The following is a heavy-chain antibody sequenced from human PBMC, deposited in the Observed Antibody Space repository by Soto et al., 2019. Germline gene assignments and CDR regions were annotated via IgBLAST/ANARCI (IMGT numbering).Heavy chain of an antibody. D-gene: IGHD3-22*01. Sequence: QVQLVQSGAEVGKPGASVKLSCKASGYSFITSYIHWVRQAPGRGPEWMGWINPNSGSSDGRKYAQKFQGRVTLTTDTSISTAYMELTGLKSDDTAVYFCARDCNDTACYGFDVWGQGTTVTVTS. J-gene: IGHJ6*02. CDR2: INPNSGSSDGR. CDR3: ARDCNDTACYGFDV. CDR1: GYSFITSY. V-gene: IGHV1-2*02.